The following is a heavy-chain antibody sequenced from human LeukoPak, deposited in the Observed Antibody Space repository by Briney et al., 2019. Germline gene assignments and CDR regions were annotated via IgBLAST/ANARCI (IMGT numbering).Heavy chain of an antibody. V-gene: IGHV3-30*18. CDR2: ISYDGSNK. J-gene: IGHJ4*02. CDR3: AKDQTHSGWELLGDYFDY. D-gene: IGHD1-26*01. CDR1: GFTFSSYG. Sequence: GGSLRLSCAASGFTFSSYGMHWVRQAPGKGLEWVAVISYDGSNKYYADSVKGRFTISRDNSKNTLYLQMNSLRAEDTAVYYCAKDQTHSGWELLGDYFDYWGQGTLVTVSS.